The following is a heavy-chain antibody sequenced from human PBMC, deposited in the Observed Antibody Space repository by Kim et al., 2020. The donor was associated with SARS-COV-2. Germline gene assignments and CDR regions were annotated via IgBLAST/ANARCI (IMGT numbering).Heavy chain of an antibody. V-gene: IGHV1-18*01. J-gene: IGHJ4*01. Sequence: ASVKVSCKASGYTFTSYGISWVRQAPGQGLEWMGWISAYNGNTNYAQKLQGRVTMTTDTSTSTAYMELRSLRSDDTAVYYCARDLGDSYYYDSSGYLGYWGQEPWSPCPQ. D-gene: IGHD3-22*01. CDR1: GYTFTSYG. CDR2: ISAYNGNT. CDR3: ARDLGDSYYYDSSGYLGY.